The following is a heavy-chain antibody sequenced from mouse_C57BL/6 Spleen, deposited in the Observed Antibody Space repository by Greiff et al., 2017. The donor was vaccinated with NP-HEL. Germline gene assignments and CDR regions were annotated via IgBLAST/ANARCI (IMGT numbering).Heavy chain of an antibody. D-gene: IGHD1-1*01. J-gene: IGHJ1*03. CDR3: TRRDYGSYWYFDV. Sequence: QVQLKQSGAELVRPGASVTLSCKASGYTFTDYEMHWVKQTPVHGLEWIGAIDPETGGTAYNQKFKGKAILTADKSSSTAYMELRSLTSEDSAVYYCTRRDYGSYWYFDVWGTGTTVTVSS. CDR2: IDPETGGT. CDR1: GYTFTDYE. V-gene: IGHV1-15*01.